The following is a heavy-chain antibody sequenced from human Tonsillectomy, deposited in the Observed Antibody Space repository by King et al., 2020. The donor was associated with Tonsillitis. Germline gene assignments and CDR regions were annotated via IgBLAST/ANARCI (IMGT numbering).Heavy chain of an antibody. J-gene: IGHJ4*02. CDR3: AAFDWSYYFDY. CDR1: GGSISSYY. CDR2: IYYSGST. V-gene: IGHV4-59*01. D-gene: IGHD3-9*01. Sequence: QLQESGPGLVKPSETLSLTCTVSGGSISSYYWSWIRQPPGKGLEWIGYIYYSGSTNYNPSLKSRVTISVDTSKNQFSLKLSSVTAADTAVYYCAAFDWSYYFDYWGQGTLVTVSS.